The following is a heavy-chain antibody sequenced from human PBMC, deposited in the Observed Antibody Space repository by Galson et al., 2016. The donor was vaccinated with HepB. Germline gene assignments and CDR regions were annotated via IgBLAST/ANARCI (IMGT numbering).Heavy chain of an antibody. Sequence: SLRLSCAASGFTFSAYAMIWVRQAPGKGPAAVSSISDSGSRPYYADSVRGRFTISRDNFKNTLYLQMNSLRAEDTAVYYCAKVLSQTDYYGYGMDVWGQGTTVTVS. CDR2: ISDSGSRP. V-gene: IGHV3-23*01. J-gene: IGHJ6*02. CDR3: AKVLSQTDYYGYGMDV. D-gene: IGHD3-22*01. CDR1: GFTFSAYA.